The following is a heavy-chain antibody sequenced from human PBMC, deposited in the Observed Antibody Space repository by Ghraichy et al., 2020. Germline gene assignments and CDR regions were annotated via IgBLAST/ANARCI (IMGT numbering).Heavy chain of an antibody. D-gene: IGHD1-20*01. Sequence: SETLSLTCTVSGGSISSYYWSWIRQPPGKGLEWIGYIYYSGSTNYNPSLKSRVTISVDTSKNQFSLKLSSVTAADTAVYYCTSTRYNWNDVINYGMDVWGQGTTVTVSS. CDR2: IYYSGST. CDR3: TSTRYNWNDVINYGMDV. V-gene: IGHV4-59*01. J-gene: IGHJ6*02. CDR1: GGSISSYY.